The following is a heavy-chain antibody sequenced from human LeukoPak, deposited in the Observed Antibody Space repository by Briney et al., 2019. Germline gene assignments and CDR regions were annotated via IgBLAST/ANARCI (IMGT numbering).Heavy chain of an antibody. CDR2: ISGSGGST. CDR3: AKDDEPYYYDSSGPGGG. Sequence: GGSLRLSCAASGFTFSSYGMSWVRQAPGKGLEWVSAISGSGGSTYYADSVKGRFTISRDNSKNTLYLQMNSLRAEDTAVYYCAKDDEPYYYDSSGPGGGWGQGTLVTVSS. CDR1: GFTFSSYG. J-gene: IGHJ4*02. D-gene: IGHD3-22*01. V-gene: IGHV3-23*01.